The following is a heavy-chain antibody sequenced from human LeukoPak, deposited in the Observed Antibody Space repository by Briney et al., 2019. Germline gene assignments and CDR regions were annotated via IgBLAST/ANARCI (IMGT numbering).Heavy chain of an antibody. CDR2: ISAYNGNT. J-gene: IGHJ4*02. D-gene: IGHD6-13*01. CDR1: GYTFTSYG. CDR3: ATVGAAAGKCRALTCDY. Sequence: ASVKVSCKASGYTFTSYGISWVRQAPGQGLEWMGWISAYNGNTNYAQKLQGRVTMTTDTSTSTAYTELSSLRSEDTAVYYCATVGAAAGKCRALTCDYWGQLTLVTGSS. V-gene: IGHV1-18*01.